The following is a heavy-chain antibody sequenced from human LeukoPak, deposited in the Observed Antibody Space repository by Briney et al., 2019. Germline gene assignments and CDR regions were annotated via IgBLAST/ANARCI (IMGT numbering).Heavy chain of an antibody. J-gene: IGHJ4*02. CDR1: GFTFDDYG. CDR2: INWNGGST. Sequence: GSLRLSCAASGFTFDDYGMSWVRQAPGKGLEWVSGINWNGGSTGYADSVKGRFTISRDNAKNSLYLQMNSLRAEDTALYYCARDTSSPYGSGSDYWGQGTLVTVSS. D-gene: IGHD3-10*01. CDR3: ARDTSSPYGSGSDY. V-gene: IGHV3-20*04.